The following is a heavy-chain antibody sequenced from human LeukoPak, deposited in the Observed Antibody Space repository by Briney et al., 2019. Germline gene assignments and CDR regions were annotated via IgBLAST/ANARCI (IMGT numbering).Heavy chain of an antibody. D-gene: IGHD6-13*01. CDR1: GFTFSNYG. V-gene: IGHV3-30*03. CDR3: ARVPSIAAVGIRLDY. J-gene: IGHJ4*02. CDR2: ISYDGRHK. Sequence: PGRSLRLSCVASGFTFSNYGMHWVRRAPGKGLEWVAVISYDGRHKYYADSVKGRFTISRDNSKNTLYLQMNSLRAEDTAMYYCARVPSIAAVGIRLDYWGQGTLVTVSS.